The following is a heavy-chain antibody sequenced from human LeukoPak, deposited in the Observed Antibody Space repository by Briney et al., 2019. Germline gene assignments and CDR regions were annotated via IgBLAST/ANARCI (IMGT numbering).Heavy chain of an antibody. CDR3: ARHPVKYRPFDY. Sequence: SETLSLTCTVSGGSISNYYWSWIRQPPGKGLEWIGYIYYSGSTNYNPSLKSRVTISVDTSKNQFSLKLSSVTAADTAVYYCARHPVKYRPFDYWGQGTLVTVSP. J-gene: IGHJ4*02. CDR1: GGSISNYY. CDR2: IYYSGST. D-gene: IGHD2-2*01. V-gene: IGHV4-59*08.